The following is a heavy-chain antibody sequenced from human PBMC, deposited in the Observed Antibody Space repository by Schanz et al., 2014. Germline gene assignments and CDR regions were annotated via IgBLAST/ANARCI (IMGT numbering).Heavy chain of an antibody. V-gene: IGHV3-23*01. Sequence: EVHLLESGGGLVPPGGSLRLSCAASGFNFSDYAMCWVRQAPGKGLEWVSAISGGGGTTYYTDSVKGRFTISRDNSKSTLYLQMNSLRAEDTAVYYCAKGRTFGRWGQGTLVTVSS. CDR1: GFNFSDYA. CDR2: ISGGGGTT. D-gene: IGHD3-16*01. CDR3: AKGRTFGR. J-gene: IGHJ4*02.